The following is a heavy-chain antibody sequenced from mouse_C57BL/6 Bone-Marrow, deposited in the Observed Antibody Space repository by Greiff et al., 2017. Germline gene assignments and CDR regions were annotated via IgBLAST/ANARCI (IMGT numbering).Heavy chain of an antibody. V-gene: IGHV1-55*01. Sequence: QVQLQQPGAELVKPGASVKMSCKASGYTFTSYWITWVKQRPGQGLEWIGDIYPGSGSTNYNEKFKSKATLTVDTSSSTAYMQLSSLTSADSAVFYCGRPYYSNGWNFDDWGTGTTVTVSS. CDR2: IYPGSGST. J-gene: IGHJ1*03. CDR1: GYTFTSYW. CDR3: GRPYYSNGWNFDD. D-gene: IGHD2-5*01.